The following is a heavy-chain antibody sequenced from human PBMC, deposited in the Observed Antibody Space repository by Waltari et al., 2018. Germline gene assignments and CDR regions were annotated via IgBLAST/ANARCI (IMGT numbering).Heavy chain of an antibody. CDR3: ASDRISGTTHYFDY. CDR2: IWNDGTNK. V-gene: IGHV3-33*01. CDR1: GFTFTAYG. D-gene: IGHD1-20*01. J-gene: IGHJ4*02. Sequence: QVQLVESGGGVVQPGRSLRLSCAASGFTFTAYGMHWVRQAPGKGLEWVAVIWNDGTNKFYADSVKGRYTISRDNSNNTLDMQMNSLRTEDTAVYYCASDRISGTTHYFDYWGQGILVTVSS.